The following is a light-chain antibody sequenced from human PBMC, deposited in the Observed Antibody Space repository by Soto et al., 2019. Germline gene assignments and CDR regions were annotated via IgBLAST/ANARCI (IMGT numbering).Light chain of an antibody. CDR3: VSYTTSTSYV. V-gene: IGLV2-14*03. CDR1: SSDVGGFIY. J-gene: IGLJ1*01. Sequence: QSGLTQPASVSGSPGQSITISCTGNSSDVGGFIYVSWYQQHPGKAPKLMIYDVNNRPSGVSNRFSGSKSGNTASLTISGLQPEDEADYYCVSYTTSTSYVFGSGTKVTVL. CDR2: DVN.